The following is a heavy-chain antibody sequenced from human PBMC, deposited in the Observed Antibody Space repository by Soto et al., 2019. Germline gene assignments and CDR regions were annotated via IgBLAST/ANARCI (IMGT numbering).Heavy chain of an antibody. CDR1: GVSITSGTYY. V-gene: IGHV4-39*02. Sequence: SETLSLTCTVSGVSITSGTYYWGWIRQPPGKGLEWIGTIYYTGSTYYDPSLKSRVTISVDTSKNQFSLKLSSVTAADTAVYYCARDGSGSYYVLYYFDYWGQGTLVTVSS. CDR2: IYYTGST. D-gene: IGHD1-26*01. CDR3: ARDGSGSYYVLYYFDY. J-gene: IGHJ4*02.